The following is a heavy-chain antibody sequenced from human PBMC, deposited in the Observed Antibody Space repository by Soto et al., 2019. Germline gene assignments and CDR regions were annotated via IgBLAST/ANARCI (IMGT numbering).Heavy chain of an antibody. V-gene: IGHV1-69*13. CDR1: GGTFSSYA. J-gene: IGHJ4*02. CDR3: ARTNRDGYFDY. Sequence: ASVKVSCKASGGTFSSYAISWVRQAPGQGLEWMGGIIPIFGTANYAQKFQGRVTITADESTSTPYMELGSLRSEDTAVYSCARTNRDGYFDYWGQGTLVTVSS. CDR2: IIPIFGTA.